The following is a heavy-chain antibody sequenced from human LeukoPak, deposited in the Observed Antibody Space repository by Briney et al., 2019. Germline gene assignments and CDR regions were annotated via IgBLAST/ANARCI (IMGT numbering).Heavy chain of an antibody. CDR2: IYSGGST. CDR1: GFSVSSNY. CDR3: ARRHAEAPLVIEI. V-gene: IGHV3-66*04. J-gene: IGHJ4*02. D-gene: IGHD3-9*01. Sequence: GGSLRLSCAASGFSVSSNYMSWVRQAPGKGLEWVAVIYSGGSTYHADFVKGRCAISRDNSKNTLYLQMNTLRTENTAVYYCARRHAEAPLVIEIWGQGTLVTVSS.